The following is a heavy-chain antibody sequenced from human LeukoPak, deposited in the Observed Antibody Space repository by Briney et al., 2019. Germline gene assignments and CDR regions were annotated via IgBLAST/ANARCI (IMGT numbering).Heavy chain of an antibody. J-gene: IGHJ6*03. CDR3: ARGGYGHNMDV. Sequence: GGSLRLSCVGSGFTFSNYYMYWVRQAPGKGLVWVSRIKNAGTDTIYADSVKGRFTVSRDNAKNTVYLQMNSLRAEDTAVYYCARGGYGHNMDVWGEGTTVTVSS. CDR1: GFTFSNYY. D-gene: IGHD3-10*01. CDR2: IKNAGTDT. V-gene: IGHV3-74*01.